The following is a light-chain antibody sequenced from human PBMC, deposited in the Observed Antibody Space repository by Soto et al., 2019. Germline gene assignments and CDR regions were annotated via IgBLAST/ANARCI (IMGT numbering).Light chain of an antibody. CDR2: DVS. V-gene: IGLV2-14*03. CDR3: SSFTSSNTDV. CDR1: SSVVGFSNY. J-gene: IGLJ1*01. Sequence: QSVLTQPASVSGSPGQSITISCTGTSSVVGFSNYVFWFQQHPGKAPKLTISDVSNRPSGVSNRFSGSRSGNTASLTISGLQAEDEADYYCSSFTSSNTDVFGTGTKVTVL.